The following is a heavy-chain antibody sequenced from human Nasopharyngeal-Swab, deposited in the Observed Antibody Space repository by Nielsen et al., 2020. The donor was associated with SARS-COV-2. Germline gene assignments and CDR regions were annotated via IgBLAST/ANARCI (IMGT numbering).Heavy chain of an antibody. D-gene: IGHD3-22*01. Sequence: VRQAPGKGLEWVSSISSSSSYIYYADSVKGRFTISRDNAKNSLYLQMNSLRAEDTAVYYCAREGAYYYDSSGYLPLDYWGQGTLGTVSS. CDR2: ISSSSSYI. V-gene: IGHV3-21*01. J-gene: IGHJ4*02. CDR3: AREGAYYYDSSGYLPLDY.